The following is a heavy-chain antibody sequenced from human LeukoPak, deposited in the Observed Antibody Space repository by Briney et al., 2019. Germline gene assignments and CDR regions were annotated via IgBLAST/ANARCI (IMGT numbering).Heavy chain of an antibody. CDR2: ISGSGGST. V-gene: IGHV3-23*01. J-gene: IGHJ5*02. D-gene: IGHD2-15*01. CDR3: AKDKVVAATPLAWFDP. CDR1: GFTFSSYG. Sequence: PGGSLRLSCAASGFTFSSYGMSWVRQAPGKGLEWVSAISGSGGSTYYADSVKGRFTISRDNSKNTLYLQMNSLRAEDTAVYYCAKDKVVAATPLAWFDPWGQGTLVTVSS.